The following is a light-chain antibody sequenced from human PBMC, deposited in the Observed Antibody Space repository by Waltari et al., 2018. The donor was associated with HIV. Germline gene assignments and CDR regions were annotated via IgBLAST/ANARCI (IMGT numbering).Light chain of an antibody. CDR2: RNN. CDR3: GAWDDSLSGPV. J-gene: IGLJ3*02. CDR1: GSNIGGTS. V-gene: IGLV1-47*01. Sequence: QSVLTPPPPPSGPPGPRVTISFSATGSNIGGTSDTWDQQLPGTAPKVLIYRNNQRPSGVPDRFSGSKSGTSAALAISGLRSEDEADYYCGAWDDSLSGPVFGGGTKLTVL.